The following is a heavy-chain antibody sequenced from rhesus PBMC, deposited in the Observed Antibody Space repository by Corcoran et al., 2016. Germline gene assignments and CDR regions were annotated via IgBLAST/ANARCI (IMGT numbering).Heavy chain of an antibody. V-gene: IGHV4-147*01. CDR3: ARKDSSGWYYFDY. Sequence: QVQLQESGPGLVKPSETLSLTCAVSGYSISSNYWSWIRQPPVKGLEWIGFIYGSSASTSYNPSLKSRVTISIETSKNQVSLKLSSVTAADTAVYYCARKDSSGWYYFDYWGQGVLVTVSS. D-gene: IGHD6-31*01. J-gene: IGHJ4*01. CDR2: IYGSSAST. CDR1: GYSISSNY.